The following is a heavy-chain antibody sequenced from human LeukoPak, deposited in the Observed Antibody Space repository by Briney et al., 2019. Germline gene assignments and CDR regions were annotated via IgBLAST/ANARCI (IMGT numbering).Heavy chain of an antibody. CDR1: GYSINSDYY. CDR3: ARFYYYDTTGYPYYYMDV. V-gene: IGHV4-38-2*01. D-gene: IGHD3-22*01. Sequence: SETLSLTCAVSGYSINSDYYWGWIRQSPDKGLEWIGIIYHSASTYYNPSLKSRFTISVDTSTNQFSLKVTSVTAADTAVYYCARFYYYDTTGYPYYYMDVWGKGTTVTVSS. J-gene: IGHJ6*03. CDR2: IYHSAST.